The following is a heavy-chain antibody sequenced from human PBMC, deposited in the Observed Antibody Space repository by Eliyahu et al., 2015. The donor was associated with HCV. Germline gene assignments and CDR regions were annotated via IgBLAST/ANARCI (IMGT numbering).Heavy chain of an antibody. CDR1: GGSISSYY. V-gene: IGHV4-4*07. J-gene: IGHJ5*02. D-gene: IGHD4-17*01. Sequence: GLVKPSETLSLTCTVSGGSISSYYWSWIRQPAGKGLEWIGRIYTSGSTNYNPSLKSRVTMSVDTSKNQFSLKLSSVTAADTAVYYCARETPELLTTVTRVDPWGQGTLVTVSS. CDR3: ARETPELLTTVTRVDP. CDR2: IYTSGST.